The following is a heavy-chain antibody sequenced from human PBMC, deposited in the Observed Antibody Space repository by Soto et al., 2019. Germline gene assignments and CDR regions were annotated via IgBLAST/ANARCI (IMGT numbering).Heavy chain of an antibody. Sequence: LRLSCAASGFTFSSYSMNWVRQAPGKGLEWVSSISSSSSYIYYADSAKGRFTISRDNAKNSLYLQMNSLRAEDTAVYYCARVRRVDYYYYYGMDVWGQGTTVTVSS. CDR2: ISSSSSYI. V-gene: IGHV3-21*01. CDR1: GFTFSSYS. CDR3: ARVRRVDYYYYYGMDV. J-gene: IGHJ6*02.